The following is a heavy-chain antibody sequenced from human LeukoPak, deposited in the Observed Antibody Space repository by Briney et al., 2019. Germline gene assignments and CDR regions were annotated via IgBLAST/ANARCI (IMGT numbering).Heavy chain of an antibody. D-gene: IGHD6-19*01. Sequence: SETLSLTCTVSGGSMRSYYWSWIRQPPGKGLEWIGYMYCSGGTNYNPYLKSRVTISVDTSKNQFSLKLSSVTAADTAVYYCARDPYSRGFFDHWGQGTLVTVSP. CDR1: GGSMRSYY. CDR2: MYCSGGT. CDR3: ARDPYSRGFFDH. J-gene: IGHJ4*02. V-gene: IGHV4-59*01.